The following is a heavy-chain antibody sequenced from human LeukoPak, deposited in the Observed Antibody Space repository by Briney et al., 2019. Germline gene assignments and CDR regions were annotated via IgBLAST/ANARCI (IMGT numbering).Heavy chain of an antibody. CDR3: AREARKGYYDSSGYCYDY. J-gene: IGHJ4*02. CDR2: INPSGGST. V-gene: IGHV1-46*01. CDR1: GYTFTSYY. Sequence: ASVKVSCKASGYTFTSYYMHWVRQAPGQGLEWMGIINPSGGSTSYAQKFQGRVTMTRDTSTSTVYMELSSLRSEDTAVYYCAREARKGYYDSSGYCYDYWGQGTLVTVSS. D-gene: IGHD3-22*01.